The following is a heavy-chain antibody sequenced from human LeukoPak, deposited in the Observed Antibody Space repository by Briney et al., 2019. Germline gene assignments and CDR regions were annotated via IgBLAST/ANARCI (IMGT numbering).Heavy chain of an antibody. D-gene: IGHD2-15*01. J-gene: IGHJ4*02. CDR3: AKDVPGYCSGGSCYGLGDDY. CDR2: INQDGSEK. V-gene: IGHV3-7*03. CDR1: GFTFNSYW. Sequence: PGGSLRLSCTASGFTFNSYWMSWVRQAPGKGLEWVANINQDGSEKYYVDSVKGRFTVSRGNGKNSLYLQMNSLRAEDTALYYCAKDVPGYCSGGSCYGLGDDYWGQGTLVTVSS.